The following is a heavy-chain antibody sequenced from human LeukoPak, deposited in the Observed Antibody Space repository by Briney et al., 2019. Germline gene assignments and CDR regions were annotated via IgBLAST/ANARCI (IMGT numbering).Heavy chain of an antibody. CDR2: ISGSGGST. J-gene: IGHJ4*02. Sequence: GGSLRLSCAASGFTISSYAMTWVRQAPGKGLEWVSAISGSGGSTYYADSVKGRFTISRDNSKNTLYLQMNSLRAEDTAVYYCAKDPSRALLWFGESLIWGQGTLVTVSS. CDR3: AKDPSRALLWFGESLI. V-gene: IGHV3-23*01. CDR1: GFTISSYA. D-gene: IGHD3-10*01.